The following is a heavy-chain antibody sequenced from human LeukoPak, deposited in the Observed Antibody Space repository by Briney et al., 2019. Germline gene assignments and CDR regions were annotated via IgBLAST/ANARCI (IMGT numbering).Heavy chain of an antibody. CDR1: GYTFTSYA. CDR2: INAGNGNR. D-gene: IGHD6-19*01. CDR3: ARVSDDSGWNFDY. V-gene: IGHV1-3*01. Sequence: GASVKVSCKASGYTFTSYAIHWVRQAPGQRLEWMGWINAGNGNRKYSQKFQDRVTITRERSATTAYMELNSLTSEDTAVYYCARVSDDSGWNFDYWGQGTLVTVSS. J-gene: IGHJ4*02.